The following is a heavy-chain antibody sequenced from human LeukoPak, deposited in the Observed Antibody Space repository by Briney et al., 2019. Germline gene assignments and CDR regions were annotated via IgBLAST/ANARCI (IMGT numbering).Heavy chain of an antibody. CDR2: ISFDGSNK. J-gene: IGHJ6*03. CDR3: ASWGYRDYYYYMDV. D-gene: IGHD5-24*01. Sequence: GGSLRLACTGAGFTFATYTFNWVRQAPGKGLEWVAVISFDGSNKYYADSVKGRFTISRDNSKNTLYLQMNSLRAEDTAGYYCASWGYRDYYYYMDVWGKGTTVTVSS. CDR1: GFTFATYT. V-gene: IGHV3-30-3*01.